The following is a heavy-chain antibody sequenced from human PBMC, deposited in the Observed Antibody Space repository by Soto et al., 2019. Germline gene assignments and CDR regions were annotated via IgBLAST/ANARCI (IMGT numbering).Heavy chain of an antibody. CDR2: FSGGGTRT. J-gene: IGHJ4*02. V-gene: IGHV3-23*01. CDR3: AKETTAAKDLDS. D-gene: IGHD4-17*01. CDR1: GFTFHTSA. Sequence: PGGSLRLSCAASGFTFHTSAMGWVRQAPGKGLEWVSAFSGGGTRTYYADSVKGRFTISRDNSKNMLYLQMNSLRGEDTAVYYCAKETTAAKDLDSWGQGTLVTVSS.